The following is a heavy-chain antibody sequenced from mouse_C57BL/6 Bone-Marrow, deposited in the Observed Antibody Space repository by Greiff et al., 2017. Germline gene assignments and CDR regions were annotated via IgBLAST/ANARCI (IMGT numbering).Heavy chain of an antibody. CDR1: GFTFSNYW. Sequence: EVKLQESGGGLVQPGGSMKLSCVASGFTFSNYWMNWVRQSPEKGLEWVAQIRLKSDNYATHYAESVKGRFTISRDDSKSSVYLQMNNLRAEDTGIYYCTDTVVATTWFAYWGQGTLVTVSA. V-gene: IGHV6-3*01. D-gene: IGHD1-1*01. CDR3: TDTVVATTWFAY. CDR2: IRLKSDNYAT. J-gene: IGHJ3*01.